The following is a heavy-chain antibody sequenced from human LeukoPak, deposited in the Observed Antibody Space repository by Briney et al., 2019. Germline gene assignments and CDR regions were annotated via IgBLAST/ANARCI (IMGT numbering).Heavy chain of an antibody. D-gene: IGHD4-17*01. Sequence: GGSLRLSCAASGFTFSDYYMSWIRQAPGKGLEWVSYISSSGSTIYYADSVKGRFTISRDNAKNSLYLQMNSLRAEDTAVYYCARGGWHGDYSSEGISFDYWGQGTLVTVSS. V-gene: IGHV3-11*01. J-gene: IGHJ4*02. CDR3: ARGGWHGDYSSEGISFDY. CDR2: ISSSGSTI. CDR1: GFTFSDYY.